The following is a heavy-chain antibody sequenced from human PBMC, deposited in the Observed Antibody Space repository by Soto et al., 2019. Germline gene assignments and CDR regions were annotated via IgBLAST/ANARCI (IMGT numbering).Heavy chain of an antibody. J-gene: IGHJ4*02. CDR1: GGSISSYY. CDR3: AKSSGWYYFDY. Sequence: PSETLSLTCTVSGGSISSYYWSWIRQPPGKGLEWIGYIYYSGSTNYNPSLKSRVTISVDTSKNQFSLKLSSVTAADTAVYYCAKSSGWYYFDYWGQGTLVTVSS. CDR2: IYYSGST. D-gene: IGHD6-19*01. V-gene: IGHV4-59*08.